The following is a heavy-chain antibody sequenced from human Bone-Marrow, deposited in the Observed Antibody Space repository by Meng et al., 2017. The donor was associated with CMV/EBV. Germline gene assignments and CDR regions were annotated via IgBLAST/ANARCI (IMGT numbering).Heavy chain of an antibody. CDR2: GNAGNGNT. CDR3: ARGSMAVPYNWFDP. V-gene: IGHV1-3*02. CDR1: GYTFTSYA. Sequence: GESLKISCKASGYTFTSYAMHWVRQAPGQRLEWMGWGNAGNGNTKYSQEFQGRVTITRDTSASTAYMELSRLRSDDTAVYYCARGSMAVPYNWFDPWGQGTLVTVSS. D-gene: IGHD1-26*01. J-gene: IGHJ5*02.